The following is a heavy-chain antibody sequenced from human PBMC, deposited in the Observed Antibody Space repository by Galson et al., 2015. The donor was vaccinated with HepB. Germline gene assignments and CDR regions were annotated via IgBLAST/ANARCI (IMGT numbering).Heavy chain of an antibody. D-gene: IGHD6-19*01. CDR1: GGSISSYY. J-gene: IGHJ2*01. CDR2: IYYSGST. V-gene: IGHV4-59*01. Sequence: ETLSLTCTVSGGSISSYYWSWIRQPPGKGLEWIGYIYYSGSTNYNPSLKSRVTISVDTSKNQFSLKLSSVTAADTAVYYCARGLGGWYPHWYFDLWGRGTLVTVSS. CDR3: ARGLGGWYPHWYFDL.